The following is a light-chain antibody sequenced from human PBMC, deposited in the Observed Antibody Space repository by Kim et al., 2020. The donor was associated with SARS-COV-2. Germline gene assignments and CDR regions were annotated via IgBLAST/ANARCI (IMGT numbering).Light chain of an antibody. V-gene: IGKV3-11*01. CDR3: QQRSNWPPYT. CDR2: DAS. J-gene: IGKJ2*01. Sequence: LSPGERATLSCRASQSVSSFLAWYQQKPGQAPRLLIYDASNRATGIPARFSGSGSGTDFTLTISSLEPEDFAVYYCQQRSNWPPYTFGQGTKLEI. CDR1: QSVSSF.